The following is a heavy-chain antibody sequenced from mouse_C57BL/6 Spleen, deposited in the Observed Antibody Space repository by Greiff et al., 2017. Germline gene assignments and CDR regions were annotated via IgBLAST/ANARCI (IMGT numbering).Heavy chain of an antibody. CDR3: ARHEDRVEFAY. J-gene: IGHJ3*01. CDR1: GYTFTEYT. Sequence: QVQLKQSGAELVKPGASVKLSCKASGYTFTEYTIHWVKQRSGQGLEWIGLIYPGSGSINYNEKFKDKATLTVDKSSSTVYLELSRLTSEDSAVYFCARHEDRVEFAYWGQGTLVTVSA. V-gene: IGHV1-62-2*01. CDR2: IYPGSGSI. D-gene: IGHD1-1*01.